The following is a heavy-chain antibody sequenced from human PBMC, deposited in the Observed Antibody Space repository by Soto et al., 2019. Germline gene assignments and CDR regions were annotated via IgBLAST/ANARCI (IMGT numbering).Heavy chain of an antibody. Sequence: GGSLRLSCAASGFTFSSYAMHWVRQAPGKGLEWVAVISYDGSNKYYADSVKGRFTISRDNSKNTLYLQMNSLRAEDTAVYYCARESRELLWFGELFWGQGTLVTVSS. J-gene: IGHJ4*02. D-gene: IGHD3-10*01. CDR3: ARESRELLWFGELF. V-gene: IGHV3-30-3*01. CDR1: GFTFSSYA. CDR2: ISYDGSNK.